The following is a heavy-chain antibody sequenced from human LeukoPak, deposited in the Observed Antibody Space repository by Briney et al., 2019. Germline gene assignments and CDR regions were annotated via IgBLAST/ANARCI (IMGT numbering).Heavy chain of an antibody. D-gene: IGHD6-13*01. CDR1: GFTFSDYY. CDR3: GRDREQQLMSGMDV. CDR2: FSSSGTYT. V-gene: IGHV3-11*06. J-gene: IGHJ6*02. Sequence: GGSLRLSCAASGFTFSDYYMSWIRPAPGKGPAWVSYFSSSGTYTKYADSVNGRFPISRDNAKNSLYLQMNSLRAEDTAVYYCGRDREQQLMSGMDVWGQGTTVTVSS.